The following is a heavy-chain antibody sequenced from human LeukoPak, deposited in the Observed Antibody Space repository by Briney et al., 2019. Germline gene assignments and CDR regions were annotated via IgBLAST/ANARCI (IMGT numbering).Heavy chain of an antibody. CDR2: IHHSGNS. Sequence: ASETLSLTCTVSGASVADYYWSWIRQSPGKGLEWISYIHHSGNSDYNPSLRSRVTTSLDTSKNQFSLNLISVTAADTAVYYCTRGHWGLQSWSQGTLVTVSS. CDR1: GASVADYY. D-gene: IGHD7-27*01. V-gene: IGHV4-59*02. CDR3: TRGHWGLQS. J-gene: IGHJ5*02.